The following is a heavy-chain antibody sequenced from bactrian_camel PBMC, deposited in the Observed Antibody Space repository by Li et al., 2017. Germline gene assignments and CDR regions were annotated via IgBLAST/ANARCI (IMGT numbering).Heavy chain of an antibody. D-gene: IGHD7*01. V-gene: IGHV3S39*01. CDR3: VAERYGGCKLVADYTY. CDR1: GYTYSSNC. Sequence: HVQLVESGGGSVQPGGSLRLSCDASGYTYSSNCMGWFRQAPGKEREGVAAISTDYGSTYYADSVKGRFTVSSGKNTMTLQMNSLKPEDTAMYYCVAERYGGCKLVADYTYWGQGTQVTVS. CDR2: ISTDYGST. J-gene: IGHJ4*01.